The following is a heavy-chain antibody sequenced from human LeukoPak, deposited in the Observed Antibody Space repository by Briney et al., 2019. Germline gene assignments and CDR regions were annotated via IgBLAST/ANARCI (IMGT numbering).Heavy chain of an antibody. CDR1: GYTFTGYY. D-gene: IGHD2-2*01. Sequence: ASVKVSCKASGYTFTGYYMHWVRQAPGQGLEWMGWINPNSGGTNYAQKFQGRVTMTRDTSISTAYMELSRLRSDDTAVYYCAKSDSVVADFFDYWGQETLVTVSS. CDR3: AKSDSVVADFFDY. CDR2: INPNSGGT. J-gene: IGHJ4*02. V-gene: IGHV1-2*02.